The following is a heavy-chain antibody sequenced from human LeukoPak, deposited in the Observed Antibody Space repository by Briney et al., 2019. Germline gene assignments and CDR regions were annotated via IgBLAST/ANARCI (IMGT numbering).Heavy chain of an antibody. J-gene: IGHJ6*02. CDR2: ISSSSSYI. D-gene: IGHD3-22*01. V-gene: IGHV3-21*01. CDR3: ARAYYYDSSGYGTDV. Sequence: PGGSLRLSCAASGFTFSSYSMNWVHQAPGKGLEWVSSISSSSSYIYYADSVKGRFTISRDNAKNSLYLQMNSLRAEDTAVYYCARAYYYDSSGYGTDVWGQGTTVTVSS. CDR1: GFTFSSYS.